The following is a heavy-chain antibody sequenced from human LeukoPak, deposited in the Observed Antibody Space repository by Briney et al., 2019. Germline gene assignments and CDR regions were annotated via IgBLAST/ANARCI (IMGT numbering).Heavy chain of an antibody. D-gene: IGHD3-10*01. J-gene: IGHJ3*02. CDR3: ARDLWFGESSDAFDM. Sequence: ASVKVSCKASGYSFTGHYMHWVRQAPGQGLEWMGWINPKSGGTNYAQKFQGRVTMTRDTSISTAYMDMSSLRSDDTAVYYCARDLWFGESSDAFDMWGQGTMVTVSS. V-gene: IGHV1-2*02. CDR1: GYSFTGHY. CDR2: INPKSGGT.